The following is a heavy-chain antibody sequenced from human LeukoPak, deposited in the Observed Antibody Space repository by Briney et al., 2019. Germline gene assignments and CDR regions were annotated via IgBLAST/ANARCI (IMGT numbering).Heavy chain of an antibody. J-gene: IGHJ4*02. CDR1: GFTFSSYW. D-gene: IGHD2-2*01. Sequence: GGSLRLSCAASGFTFSSYWMSWVRQAPGKGLEWVAVISYDGSNKYYAGSVKGRFTISRDNSRNTLYLQIHSLRAEDTALYYCARAHTSTSWYAAHYWGQGTLVTVSS. CDR3: ARAHTSTSWYAAHY. V-gene: IGHV3-30-3*01. CDR2: ISYDGSNK.